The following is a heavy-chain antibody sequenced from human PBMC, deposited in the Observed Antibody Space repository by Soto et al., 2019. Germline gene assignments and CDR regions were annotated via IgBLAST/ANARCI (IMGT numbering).Heavy chain of an antibody. CDR3: AREGGDYGRWDGMDV. D-gene: IGHD4-17*01. CDR1: GGSISSSSYY. Sequence: QLQLQESGPGLVKPSETLSLTCTVSGGSISSSSYYWGWIRQPPGKGLEWIGSIYSSGSTYYNPSLKGRVTTSVDTSKNQFSLKLSSVTAADTAVYYCAREGGDYGRWDGMDVWGQGTTVTVSS. V-gene: IGHV4-39*02. J-gene: IGHJ6*02. CDR2: IYSSGST.